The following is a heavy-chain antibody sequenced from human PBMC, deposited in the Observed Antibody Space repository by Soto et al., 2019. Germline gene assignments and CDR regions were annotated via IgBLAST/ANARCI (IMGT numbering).Heavy chain of an antibody. V-gene: IGHV4-39*01. D-gene: IGHD6-19*01. J-gene: IGHJ4*02. CDR3: ARYSSGWDYFDY. CDR1: GGSISSSSYY. Sequence: QLQLQESGPGLVKPSETLSLTCTVSGGSISSSSYYWGWIRQPPGKGLEWVASIYSSGSTYYNPSLTSRVTFTVETSKNQFAMKLSSVTAADTAVYYCARYSSGWDYFDYWGQGTLVTVSS. CDR2: IYSSGST.